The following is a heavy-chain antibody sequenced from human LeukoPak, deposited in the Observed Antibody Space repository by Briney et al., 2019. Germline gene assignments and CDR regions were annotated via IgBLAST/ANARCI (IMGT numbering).Heavy chain of an antibody. D-gene: IGHD3-10*01. J-gene: IGHJ5*02. CDR2: IYPGDSDT. CDR3: ARQDGSGSYYIWGQGSAWFDP. Sequence: PGESLKISCKGSGYSFTSYWIGWVRQMPGKGLEWMGIIYPGDSDTRYSPSFQGQVTISADKSISTAYLQWSSLKASDTAMYYCARQDGSGSYYIWGQGSAWFDPWGQGTLVTVSS. CDR1: GYSFTSYW. V-gene: IGHV5-51*01.